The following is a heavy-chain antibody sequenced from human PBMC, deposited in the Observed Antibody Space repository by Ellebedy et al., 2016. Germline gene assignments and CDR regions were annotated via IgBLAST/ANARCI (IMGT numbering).Heavy chain of an antibody. V-gene: IGHV3-33*01. Sequence: GGSLRLSXAASGFSFSSYGMYWVRQAPGKGLEWVAVIWYDGSNKYYADSVKGRFTISRDNSKNTLYLQMNSPRAEDTALYYCAREGGIFGLDYWGQGTLVTVSS. CDR1: GFSFSSYG. D-gene: IGHD3-3*02. CDR3: AREGGIFGLDY. J-gene: IGHJ4*02. CDR2: IWYDGSNK.